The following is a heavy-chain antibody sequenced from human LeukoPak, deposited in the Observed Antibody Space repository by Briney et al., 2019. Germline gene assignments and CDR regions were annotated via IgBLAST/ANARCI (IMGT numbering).Heavy chain of an antibody. CDR3: AINDGSGSYYKSDY. V-gene: IGHV4-34*01. Sequence: SETLSLTCAVYGGSFSGYYWSWVRQPPGKGPEWIGEIDQSGSTNYNPSLKSRVTITIDTSKNQFSLKLNSATAADTAVYYCAINDGSGSYYKSDYWGQGTLVTVSS. CDR1: GGSFSGYY. J-gene: IGHJ4*02. CDR2: IDQSGST. D-gene: IGHD3-10*01.